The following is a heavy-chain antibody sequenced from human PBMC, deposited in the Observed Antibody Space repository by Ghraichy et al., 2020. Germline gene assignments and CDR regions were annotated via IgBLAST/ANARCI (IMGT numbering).Heavy chain of an antibody. J-gene: IGHJ4*02. CDR3: AKQTQYSSGWFNY. V-gene: IGHV3-23*01. D-gene: IGHD6-19*01. CDR1: GFTFSSYA. Sequence: GGSLRLSCVASGFTFSSYAMSWVRQDPVKGLEWVSGISGSGGSTSYADSVKGRFTISRDNSKNTLFLQMNSLRADDSAVYYCAKQTQYSSGWFNYWGQGTLVTVSS. CDR2: ISGSGGST.